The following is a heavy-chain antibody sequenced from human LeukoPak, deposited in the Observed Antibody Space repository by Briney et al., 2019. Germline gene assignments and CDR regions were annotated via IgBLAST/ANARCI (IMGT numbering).Heavy chain of an antibody. V-gene: IGHV1-69*01. Sequence: SLKLSCKASGGTFSSYAIRWVRQTPGQRLEWMGGIITIFGTANYTQKFKGRVTITADESTSTAYMELSSLRSEDTAVYYCARGSWFGEFPFDYWGQGTLSPSPQ. CDR3: ARGSWFGEFPFDY. CDR1: GGTFSSYA. J-gene: IGHJ4*02. CDR2: IITIFGTA. D-gene: IGHD3-10*01.